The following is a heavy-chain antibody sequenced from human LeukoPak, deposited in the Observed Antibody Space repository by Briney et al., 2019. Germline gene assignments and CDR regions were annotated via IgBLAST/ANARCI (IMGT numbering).Heavy chain of an antibody. D-gene: IGHD5-18*01. CDR1: GFSFSSYD. Sequence: GGALRLCCAASGFSFSSYDMHWVRQAPAKGLGWVAVISYDGNNKYYAASVKGRFTISRDNSKNTLYLQMKSRRPEDTAVYYCAKDPSGDSFGSYGMDVWGQGTTVTVSS. CDR2: ISYDGNNK. CDR3: AKDPSGDSFGSYGMDV. V-gene: IGHV3-30*18. J-gene: IGHJ6*02.